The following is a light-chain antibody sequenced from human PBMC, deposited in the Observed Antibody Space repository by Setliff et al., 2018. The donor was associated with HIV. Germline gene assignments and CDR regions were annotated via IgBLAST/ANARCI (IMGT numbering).Light chain of an antibody. CDR3: CSYAARQTSYG. CDR2: DVT. CDR1: SSDVGGYDY. Sequence: SVLAQPRSVSGSPGQSVTISCTGTSSDVGGYDYVSWIQQQPGKAPKLMIYDVTRRPSGVPDRFSGSRSGNTASLTISGLQADDEAYYYCCSYAARQTSYGFGTGTKVTVL. V-gene: IGLV2-11*01. J-gene: IGLJ1*01.